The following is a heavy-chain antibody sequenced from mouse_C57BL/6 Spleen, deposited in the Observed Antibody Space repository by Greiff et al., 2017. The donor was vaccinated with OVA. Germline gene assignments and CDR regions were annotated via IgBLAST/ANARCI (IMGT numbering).Heavy chain of an antibody. J-gene: IGHJ3*01. Sequence: QVQLQQSGPELVKPGASVKISCKASGYAFSSSWMNWVKQRPGKGLEWIGRIYPGDGDTNYNGKFKGKATLTADKSSSTAYMQLSSLTSADSAVYFCARAPYDYDGAGFAYWGQGTLVTVSA. CDR3: ARAPYDYDGAGFAY. V-gene: IGHV1-82*01. D-gene: IGHD2-4*01. CDR1: GYAFSSSW. CDR2: IYPGDGDT.